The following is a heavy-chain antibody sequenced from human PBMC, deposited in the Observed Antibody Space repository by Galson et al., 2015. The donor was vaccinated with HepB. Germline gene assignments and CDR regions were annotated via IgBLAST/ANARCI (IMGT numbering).Heavy chain of an antibody. CDR2: ISRGGDTS. V-gene: IGHV3-23*01. CDR3: VRGTTAPDY. J-gene: IGHJ4*02. CDR1: GFTFTSYG. Sequence: SLRLSCAACGFTFTSYGMSWVRQAPGKGQECVSAISRGGDTSDYADSAKGRFTVSRDSSTNTLYLQMNGLRADDTAIYYCVRGTTAPDYWGQGTLVTVSS. D-gene: IGHD2/OR15-2a*01.